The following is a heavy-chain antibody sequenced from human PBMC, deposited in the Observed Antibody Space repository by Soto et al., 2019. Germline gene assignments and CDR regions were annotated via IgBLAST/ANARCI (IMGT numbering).Heavy chain of an antibody. D-gene: IGHD3-3*01. V-gene: IGHV1-46*01. CDR1: GYGNASYY. Sequence: GVSVKASWKACGYGNASYYMCWLRQSPGQELEWMGIINPSGGSTSYAQKFQGRVTMTRDTSTSTVYMELSSLRSEDTAVYYCARTEIIITIFGVVPDYYYYGMDVWGQGTTVTVSS. CDR3: ARTEIIITIFGVVPDYYYYGMDV. CDR2: INPSGGST. J-gene: IGHJ6*02.